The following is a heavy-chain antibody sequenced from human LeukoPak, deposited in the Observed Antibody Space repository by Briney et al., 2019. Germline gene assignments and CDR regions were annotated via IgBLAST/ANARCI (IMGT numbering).Heavy chain of an antibody. D-gene: IGHD3-10*01. J-gene: IGHJ4*02. V-gene: IGHV1-46*01. Sequence: ASVKVSCKASGYTFSTYGVSWVRQAPGQGLEWMGIINPSGGSTSYAQKFQGRVTMTRDTSTSTVYMELSSLRSEDTAVYYCARDGGSMVRGVDVDYWGQGTLVTVSS. CDR3: ARDGGSMVRGVDVDY. CDR1: GYTFSTYG. CDR2: INPSGGST.